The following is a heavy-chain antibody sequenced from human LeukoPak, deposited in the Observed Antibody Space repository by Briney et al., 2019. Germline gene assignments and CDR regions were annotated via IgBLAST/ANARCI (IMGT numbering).Heavy chain of an antibody. CDR2: ISGSGGST. D-gene: IGHD4-17*01. CDR1: GFTFSTFA. CDR3: AKDPDYGDYEGY. Sequence: GGSLRLSCAASGFTFSTFAMNWVRQAPGKGLEWVSAISGSGGSTYYADSVKGRFTISRDNSKNTLYLQMNSLRAEDTAVYYCAKDPDYGDYEGYWGQGTLVTVSS. J-gene: IGHJ4*02. V-gene: IGHV3-23*01.